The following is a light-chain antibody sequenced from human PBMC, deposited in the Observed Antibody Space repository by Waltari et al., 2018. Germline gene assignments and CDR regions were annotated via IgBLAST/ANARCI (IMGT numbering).Light chain of an antibody. J-gene: IGKJ1*01. CDR1: QSLLDSDGSTY. CDR2: LTS. CDR3: MQGLQLPWT. Sequence: DIVMTQTPRSLPVTPGEPASISCRSSQSLLDSDGSTYLAWYVQKAGQSPQLLIYLTSKRASGVPDRFSGSGSGTDFTLKISRMEAEDVGLYYCMQGLQLPWTFGQGTKVEIK. V-gene: IGKV2-40*01.